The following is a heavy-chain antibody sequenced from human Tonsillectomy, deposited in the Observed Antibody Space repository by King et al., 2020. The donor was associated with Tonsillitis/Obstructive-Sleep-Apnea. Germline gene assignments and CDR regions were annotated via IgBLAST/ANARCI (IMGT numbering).Heavy chain of an antibody. CDR3: AKMRTYYFGSGNYY. V-gene: IGHV3-23*04. CDR2: ISGSGGIT. J-gene: IGHJ4*02. CDR1: VFTFSSYA. Sequence: QLVQSGGGLVQPGGSLRLSCAASVFTFSSYAMSWVRQAPGKGLEWVSDISGSGGITYYADSVKGRFTISRDNSKNTLYLQMSSLRAEDTAVYYCAKMRTYYFGSGNYYWGQGTLVTVSS. D-gene: IGHD3-10*01.